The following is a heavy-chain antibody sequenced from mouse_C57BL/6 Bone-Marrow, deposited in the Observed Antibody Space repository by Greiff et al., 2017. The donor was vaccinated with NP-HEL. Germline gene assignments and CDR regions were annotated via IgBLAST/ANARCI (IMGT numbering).Heavy chain of an antibody. D-gene: IGHD2-4*01. V-gene: IGHV1-64*01. Sequence: VQLQQPGAELVKPGASVKLSCKASGYTFTSYWMHWVKQRPGQGLEWIGMIHPNSGSTNYNEKFKSKATLTVDKSSSTAYMQLSSLTSEDSAVYYCFYYDYSDGNWCCDVWGKGTTVTVSS. J-gene: IGHJ1*03. CDR1: GYTFTSYW. CDR3: FYYDYSDGNWCCDV. CDR2: IHPNSGST.